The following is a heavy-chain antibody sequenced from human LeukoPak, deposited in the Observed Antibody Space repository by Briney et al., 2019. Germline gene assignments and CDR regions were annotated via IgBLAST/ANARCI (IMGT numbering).Heavy chain of an antibody. J-gene: IGHJ4*02. Sequence: PGGSLRLSCAASGFTFSSYSMNWVRQAPGKGLEWVSSISSSSSYIYYADSVKGRFTISRDNAKDSLYLQMNSLRAEDTAVYYCAKGGAPLTIRFLEWFPFDYWGQGTLVTVSS. V-gene: IGHV3-21*04. CDR3: AKGGAPLTIRFLEWFPFDY. D-gene: IGHD3-3*01. CDR1: GFTFSSYS. CDR2: ISSSSSYI.